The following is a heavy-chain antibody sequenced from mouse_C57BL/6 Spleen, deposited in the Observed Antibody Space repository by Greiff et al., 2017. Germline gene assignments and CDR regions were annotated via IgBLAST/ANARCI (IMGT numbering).Heavy chain of an antibody. J-gene: IGHJ4*01. CDR3: AAAPYYCGSSRDYAMGG. V-gene: IGHV1-18*01. CDR1: GYTFTDYN. D-gene: IGHD1-1*01. CDR2: INPNNGGT. Sequence: VQLQQSGPELVKPGASVKIPCKASGYTFTDYNMDWVKQSHGKSLEWIGDINPNNGGTIYNQKFKGKATLTVDKSSSTAYMELSSLTSEDTAVYYCAAAPYYCGSSRDYAMGGWGQGTSVTVSS.